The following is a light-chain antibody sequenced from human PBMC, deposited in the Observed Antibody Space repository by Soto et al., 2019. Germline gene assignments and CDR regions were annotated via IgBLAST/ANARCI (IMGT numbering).Light chain of an antibody. CDR1: QTVRSSN. V-gene: IGKV3-20*01. CDR3: QQYGTSTWT. CDR2: AAS. Sequence: ERATLSCWASQTVRSSNLAWFQQKTGQAPRLLMYAASSRATAIPDRFSGSGSGTDFTLTISRLEPEDFAVYYCQQYGTSTWTFGQGTKVDIK. J-gene: IGKJ1*01.